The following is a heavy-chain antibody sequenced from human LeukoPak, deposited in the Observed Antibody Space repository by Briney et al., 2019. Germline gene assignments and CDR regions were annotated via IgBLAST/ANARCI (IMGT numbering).Heavy chain of an antibody. J-gene: IGHJ4*02. V-gene: IGHV4-34*01. Sequence: SETLSLTCAVYGGSFSGYYWSWIRQPPGKGLEWIGEINHSGSTNYNPSLKSRVTISVDTSKNQFSLKLSSVTAADTAVYYCARGPSSWYMTLDYWGQGTLVTVSS. CDR1: GGSFSGYY. CDR2: INHSGST. CDR3: ARGPSSWYMTLDY. D-gene: IGHD6-13*01.